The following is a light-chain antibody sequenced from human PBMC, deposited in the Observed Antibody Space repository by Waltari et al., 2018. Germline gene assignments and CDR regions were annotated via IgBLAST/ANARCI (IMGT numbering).Light chain of an antibody. CDR3: QKYVRLPVT. CDR2: DAS. J-gene: IGKJ1*01. CDR1: RGVGNA. Sequence: SCRASRGVGNALAWYQHESGQAPRLLIYDASTRATGIPDRFSASGFWTDFSLTISRLEPEDFAVYYCQKYVRLPVTFGQGTKVEIK. V-gene: IGKV3-20*01.